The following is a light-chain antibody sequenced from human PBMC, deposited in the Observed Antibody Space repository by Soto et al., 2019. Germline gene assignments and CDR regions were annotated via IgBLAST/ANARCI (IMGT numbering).Light chain of an antibody. Sequence: PASLSVSAGQRATLSDRARQSVSSCLAWYQQKPGQAPRLLIYGASSRATGIPDRFSGSGSGTEFTLTISRLESEDFAVYYCQQYGSSPHTFGGGTKVDIK. CDR2: GAS. CDR1: QSVSSC. V-gene: IGKV3-15*01. J-gene: IGKJ4*01. CDR3: QQYGSSPHT.